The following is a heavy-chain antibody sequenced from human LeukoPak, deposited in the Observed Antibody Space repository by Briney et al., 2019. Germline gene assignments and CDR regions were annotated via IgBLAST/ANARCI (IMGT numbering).Heavy chain of an antibody. J-gene: IGHJ6*02. CDR1: GGSIISYY. D-gene: IGHD1/OR15-1a*01. Sequence: PSETLSLTCTVSGGSIISYYWSWIRQPPGKGLEWIGYIYYSGSTNYNPSLKSRVTISVDTSKNQFSLKLSSVTAADTAVYYCASQTNKDYGMDVWGQGTTVTVSS. V-gene: IGHV4-59*01. CDR3: ASQTNKDYGMDV. CDR2: IYYSGST.